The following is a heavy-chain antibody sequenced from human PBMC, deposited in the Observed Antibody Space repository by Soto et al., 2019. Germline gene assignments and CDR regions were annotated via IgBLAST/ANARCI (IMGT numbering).Heavy chain of an antibody. V-gene: IGHV3-7*01. CDR2: IKQGGSEK. D-gene: IGHD4-17*01. CDR3: ARDSDYGEDYNHGMDV. J-gene: IGHJ6*02. CDR1: GFTFSIYW. Sequence: HPGGSLRLSCAASGFTFSIYWMSWVRQAPGNGLEWVANIKQGGSEKYYVDSVKGRFTISRDNAHNSLYLQMNSLRAEDTAVYYCARDSDYGEDYNHGMDVWGQGTTVTVSS.